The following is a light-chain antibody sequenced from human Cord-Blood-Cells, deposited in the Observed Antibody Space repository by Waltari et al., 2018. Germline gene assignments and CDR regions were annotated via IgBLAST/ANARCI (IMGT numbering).Light chain of an antibody. CDR2: DAS. CDR1: QSISSW. J-gene: IGKJ4*01. Sequence: DIQMTQSPSTLSASVGDRVTITCRASQSISSWLAWYQQKPGKAPKLLIYDASSLESGVPSRFSGSGSGTEFTLPISSLQPDDFATYYCQQYNSYPIFGGGTKVEIK. V-gene: IGKV1-5*01. CDR3: QQYNSYPI.